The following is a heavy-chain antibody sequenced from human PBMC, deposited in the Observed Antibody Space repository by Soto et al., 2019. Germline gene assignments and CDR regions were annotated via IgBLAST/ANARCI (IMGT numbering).Heavy chain of an antibody. J-gene: IGHJ4*02. CDR1: GFSLSTHTVG. V-gene: IGHV2-5*02. CDR3: AHIVPFDYRGYNFEF. Sequence: QITLKESGPTLVKPTQTLTLTCTFSGFSLSTHTVGVAWIRQPPGKALEWLALIYWDEDKRYSPSLKSRLTITQETSKNQVVLTMTNMDPVDTATYCCAHIVPFDYRGYNFEFWGQGILVTVSS. D-gene: IGHD3-9*01. CDR2: IYWDEDK.